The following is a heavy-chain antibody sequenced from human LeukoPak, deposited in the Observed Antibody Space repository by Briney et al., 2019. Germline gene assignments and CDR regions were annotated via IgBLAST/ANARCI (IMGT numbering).Heavy chain of an antibody. CDR3: ARHYCSSTSCYGPLGAPFDY. CDR2: IYPGDCDI. V-gene: IGHV5-51*01. Sequence: GGALQISCKGSRFHFTSYWIGWARPLPGKGLEWMGIIYPGDCDISYSASCQGQVTISADKSISTAYLQWSSLKASDTAKYYCARHYCSSTSCYGPLGAPFDYWGQGTLVTVSS. D-gene: IGHD2-2*01. J-gene: IGHJ4*02. CDR1: RFHFTSYW.